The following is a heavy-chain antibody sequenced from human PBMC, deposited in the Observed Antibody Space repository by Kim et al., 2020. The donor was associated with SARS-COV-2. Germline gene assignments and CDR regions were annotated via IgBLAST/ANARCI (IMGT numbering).Heavy chain of an antibody. Sequence: KFQGRVTITVDKSTSTAYMELSSLRSEDTAVYYCARDSSAMYRSPPNFDYWGQGTLVTVSS. J-gene: IGHJ4*02. CDR3: ARDSSAMYRSPPNFDY. D-gene: IGHD2-8*02. V-gene: IGHV1-69*04.